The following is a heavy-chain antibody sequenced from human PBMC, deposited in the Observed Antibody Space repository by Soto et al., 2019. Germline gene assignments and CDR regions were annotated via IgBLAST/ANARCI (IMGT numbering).Heavy chain of an antibody. CDR3: ARARGDY. CDR2: ISYDGSNK. Sequence: GGSLRLSCAASGFTFSSYAMHWVRQAPGKGLEWVAVISYDGSNKYYADSVKGRFTISRDNSKNTLYLQMNSLRAEDTAVYYFARARGDYWGQGTLVTV. CDR1: GFTFSSYA. V-gene: IGHV3-30-3*01. J-gene: IGHJ4*02.